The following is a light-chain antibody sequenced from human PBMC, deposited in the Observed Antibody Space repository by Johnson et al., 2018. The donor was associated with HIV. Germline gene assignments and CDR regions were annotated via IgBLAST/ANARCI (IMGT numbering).Light chain of an antibody. CDR3: GTWDSSLIVYF. Sequence: QSVLTQPPSVSAAPGQKVTISCSGSSSNIGNNYVSWYQQLPGTAPKLLIYENNKRPSGIPDRFSGSKSGTSATLGITGLQTGDEADYYCGTWDSSLIVYFFGTGTKVTVL. V-gene: IGLV1-51*02. J-gene: IGLJ1*01. CDR1: SSNIGNNY. CDR2: ENN.